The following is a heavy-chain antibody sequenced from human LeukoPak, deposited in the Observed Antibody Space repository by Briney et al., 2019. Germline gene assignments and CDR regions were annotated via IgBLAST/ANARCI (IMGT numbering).Heavy chain of an antibody. D-gene: IGHD6-19*01. CDR2: ISIDGSRQ. CDR1: GFTLRNYA. V-gene: IGHV3-30*15. Sequence: AGSLRLSCAPSIGFTLRNYAIHWVRQAPGKGLEWVAVISIDGSRQHYADFLVGRFTISRDNSKNTVSLQMSSLRTEDTAVYFCAREHGGSGWSGSDYWGQGSL. J-gene: IGHJ1*01. CDR3: AREHGGSGWSGSDY.